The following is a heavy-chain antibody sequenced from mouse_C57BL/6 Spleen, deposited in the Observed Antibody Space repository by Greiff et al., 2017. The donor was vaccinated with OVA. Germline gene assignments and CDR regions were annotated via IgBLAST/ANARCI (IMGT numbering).Heavy chain of an antibody. J-gene: IGHJ4*01. CDR2: IDPSDSYT. D-gene: IGHD2-5*01. CDR3: ARRYSNYHYAMDY. Sequence: QVQLKQPGAELVRPGTSVKLSCKASGYTFTSYWMHWVKQRPGQGLEWIGVIDPSDSYTNYNQKFKGKATLTVDTSSSTAYMQRSSLTSEDSAVYYGARRYSNYHYAMDYWGQGTSVTVSS. V-gene: IGHV1-59*01. CDR1: GYTFTSYW.